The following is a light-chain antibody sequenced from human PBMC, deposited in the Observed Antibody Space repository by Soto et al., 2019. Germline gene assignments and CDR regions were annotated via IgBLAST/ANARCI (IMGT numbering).Light chain of an antibody. CDR1: QTITNYY. CDR3: QQYDSSPFT. Sequence: EIVLTRSPGTLSLSPGERATLSCRASQTITNYYLAWYQQKPGQAPRLLIYGASSRATDIPDRFSGSGSGTDFTLTISRLEPEDFAVYYCQQYDSSPFTFGPGTKVDI. V-gene: IGKV3-20*01. CDR2: GAS. J-gene: IGKJ3*01.